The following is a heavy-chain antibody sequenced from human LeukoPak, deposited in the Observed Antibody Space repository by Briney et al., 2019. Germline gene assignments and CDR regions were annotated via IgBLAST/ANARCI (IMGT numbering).Heavy chain of an antibody. J-gene: IGHJ4*02. Sequence: PSETLSLTCAVYGGSFSGYYWSWIRQPPGKGLEWIGEINHSGSTNYNPSLKSRVTISVDTSKNQFSLKLGSVTAADTAVYYCARGVLRADYWGQGTLVTVSS. V-gene: IGHV4-34*01. CDR1: GGSFSGYY. CDR3: ARGVLRADY. D-gene: IGHD6-6*01. CDR2: INHSGST.